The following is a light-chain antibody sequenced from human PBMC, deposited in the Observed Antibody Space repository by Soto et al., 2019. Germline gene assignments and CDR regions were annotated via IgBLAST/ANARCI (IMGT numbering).Light chain of an antibody. V-gene: IGKV1-5*03. J-gene: IGKJ1*01. CDR3: QQYLNRWT. CDR2: KAS. CDR1: QSISTW. Sequence: DIQMTQSPSTLSAYVGDRVTITCRASQSISTWLAWYQQKPGKAPKLLIYKASSLEGGVPSRFSGSGSGTEFTLTISSLQPDDFATYYCQQYLNRWTFGQGTKVDNK.